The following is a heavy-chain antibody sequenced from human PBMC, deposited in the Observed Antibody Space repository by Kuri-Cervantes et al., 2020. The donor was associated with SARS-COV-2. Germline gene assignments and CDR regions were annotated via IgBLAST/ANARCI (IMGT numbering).Heavy chain of an antibody. D-gene: IGHD3-22*01. J-gene: IGHJ6*02. CDR2: ISSSSTI. CDR1: GFTFSSYS. V-gene: IGHV3-48*02. Sequence: GGSLRLSCAASGFTFSSYSMNWVRQAPGKGLEWVSYISSSSTIYYADSVKGRFTISRDNAKSSLYLQMNSLRDEDTAVYYCARDYYYDSSGYYYDVYYYGMDVWGQGTTVTVSS. CDR3: ARDYYYDSSGYYYDVYYYGMDV.